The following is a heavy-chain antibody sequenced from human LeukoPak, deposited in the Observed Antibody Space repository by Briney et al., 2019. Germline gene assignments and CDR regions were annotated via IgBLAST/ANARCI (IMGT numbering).Heavy chain of an antibody. J-gene: IGHJ2*01. CDR2: ISYDGSNK. CDR3: AKYSNSEDWYFDL. CDR1: GFTFSSYG. V-gene: IGHV3-30*18. D-gene: IGHD6-6*01. Sequence: GGSLRLSCAASGFTFSSYGMHWVRQAPGKGLEWVAVISYDGSNKYYADSVTGRFTISRDNSKNTLYLQMNSLRAEDTAVYYCAKYSNSEDWYFDLWGRGTLVTVSS.